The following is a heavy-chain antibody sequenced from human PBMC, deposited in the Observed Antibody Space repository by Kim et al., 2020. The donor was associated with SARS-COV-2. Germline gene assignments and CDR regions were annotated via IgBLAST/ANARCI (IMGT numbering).Heavy chain of an antibody. CDR3: ARDLDYYDSSGYPGVRVPAFDI. J-gene: IGHJ3*02. Sequence: SVKVSCKASGGTFSSYAISWVRQAPGQGLEWMGGIIPIFGTANYAQKFQGRVTITADESTSTAYMELSSLRSEDTAVYYCARDLDYYDSSGYPGVRVPAFDIWGQGTMVTVSS. CDR1: GGTFSSYA. D-gene: IGHD3-22*01. CDR2: IIPIFGTA. V-gene: IGHV1-69*13.